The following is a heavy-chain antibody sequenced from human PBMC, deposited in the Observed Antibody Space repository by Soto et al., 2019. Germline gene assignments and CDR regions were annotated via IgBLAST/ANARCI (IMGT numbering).Heavy chain of an antibody. CDR2: IYYSGST. CDR1: DGSISSYY. V-gene: IGHV4-59*08. J-gene: IGHJ4*02. CDR3: ARHDGITGTTNYFDY. Sequence: PSETPALTCTVPDGSISSYYWSWIRQPPGKGLEWIGYIYYSGSTNYNPSLKSRVTISVDTSKNQFSLKLSSVTAADTAVYYCARHDGITGTTNYFDYWGQGTLVTVSS. D-gene: IGHD1-7*01.